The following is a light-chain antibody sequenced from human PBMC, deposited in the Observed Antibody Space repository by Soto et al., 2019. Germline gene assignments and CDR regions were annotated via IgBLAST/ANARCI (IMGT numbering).Light chain of an antibody. CDR1: SSDIGFYNR. CDR3: SSFSSGSTPVL. CDR2: AVS. V-gene: IGLV2-18*02. J-gene: IGLJ2*01. Sequence: QSALTQPPSVSGSPGQSVTISCTGTSSDIGFYNRVSWYQQSPGTAPKLMIYAVSNRPTGVPDRFSGSKSGNTASLTISGLQAEDEADYYCSSFSSGSTPVLFGGGTKVTVL.